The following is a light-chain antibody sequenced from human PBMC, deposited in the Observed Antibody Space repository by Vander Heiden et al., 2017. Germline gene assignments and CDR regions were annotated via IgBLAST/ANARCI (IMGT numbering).Light chain of an antibody. V-gene: IGKV1-39*01. CDR1: QSISSY. Sequence: DIQMTKSPSSLSAFVGDRVTITCRSSQSISSYLNWYQQKPGKAPKLLINDASSLQSGVPSRFSGSGSGTDFSLTISSLQPEDFATYYCQQSYSAPPWTFGQGTKVEIK. CDR2: DAS. CDR3: QQSYSAPPWT. J-gene: IGKJ1*01.